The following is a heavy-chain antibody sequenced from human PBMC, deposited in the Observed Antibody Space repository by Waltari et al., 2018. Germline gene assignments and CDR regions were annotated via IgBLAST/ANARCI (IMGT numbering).Heavy chain of an antibody. J-gene: IGHJ4*02. CDR1: GYTVFAYP. CDR2: ITGHDNT. V-gene: IGHV1-3*01. Sequence: QVQLVQSGAEMKKPGASVTLSCKASGYTVFAYPIHWVRQAPGQRLEWRGWITGHDNTKYSQRFQGRVTITRDRSASTTYMDLSTLRSEDTAVYYCASGRERSYGSANYYQLDYWGQGTLVTVSS. D-gene: IGHD3-10*01. CDR3: ASGRERSYGSANYYQLDY.